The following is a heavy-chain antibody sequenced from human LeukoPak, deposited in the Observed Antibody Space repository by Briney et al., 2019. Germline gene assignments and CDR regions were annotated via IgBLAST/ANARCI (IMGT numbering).Heavy chain of an antibody. CDR1: GGSFSGYY. CDR2: INHSGST. Sequence: PSETLSLTCAVYGGSFSGYYWSWIRQPPGKGLEWIGEINHSGSTNYNPPLKSRVTISVDTSKNQFSLKLSSVTAADTAVYYCANQIPSGPFDYWGQGTLVTVSS. D-gene: IGHD6-19*01. CDR3: ANQIPSGPFDY. V-gene: IGHV4-34*01. J-gene: IGHJ4*02.